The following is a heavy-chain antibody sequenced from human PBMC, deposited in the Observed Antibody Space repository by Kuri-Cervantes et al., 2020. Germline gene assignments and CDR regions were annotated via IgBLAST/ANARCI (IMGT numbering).Heavy chain of an antibody. CDR3: ARAPGGRYYDSSGYYRYYYYMDV. CDR2: ISSSSSTI. Sequence: GGSLRLSCAASGFTFSDYYMSWIRQAPGKGLEWVSYISSSSSTIYYADSVKGRFTISRDNAKNSLYLQMNSLRAEDTAVYYCARAPGGRYYDSSGYYRYYYYMDVWGKGTSVTVSS. D-gene: IGHD3-22*01. V-gene: IGHV3-11*04. J-gene: IGHJ6*03. CDR1: GFTFSDYY.